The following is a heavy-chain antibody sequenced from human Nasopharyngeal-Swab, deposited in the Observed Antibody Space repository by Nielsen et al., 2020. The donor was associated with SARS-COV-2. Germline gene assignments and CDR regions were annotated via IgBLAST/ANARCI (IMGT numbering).Heavy chain of an antibody. Sequence: SETLSLTCTVSGGSFSSAGYFWTWIRQHPGKGLEWIGYIYYSGSTYYNPSLKSRVTISVDTSKNHFSLKLSSVTAADTAVYFCARSMYCSSTSCRDYFDYWGQGTLVTVS. D-gene: IGHD2-2*01. J-gene: IGHJ4*02. CDR2: IYYSGST. CDR3: ARSMYCSSTSCRDYFDY. CDR1: GGSFSSAGYF. V-gene: IGHV4-31*03.